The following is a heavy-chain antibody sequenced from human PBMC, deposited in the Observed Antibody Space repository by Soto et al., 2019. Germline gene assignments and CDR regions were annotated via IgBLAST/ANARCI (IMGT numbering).Heavy chain of an antibody. V-gene: IGHV3-53*01. CDR2: ISGSGST. Sequence: GGSLRLSCAVSGFTVGSYYMNWVRQAPGKGLEWVSLISGSGSTSFADSVKGRFTISRDNSRNTLYLQMNSLRAEDTAVYYCARATTNWNDPVGYFDYWGQGALVTVSS. CDR1: GFTVGSYY. D-gene: IGHD1-1*01. J-gene: IGHJ4*02. CDR3: ARATTNWNDPVGYFDY.